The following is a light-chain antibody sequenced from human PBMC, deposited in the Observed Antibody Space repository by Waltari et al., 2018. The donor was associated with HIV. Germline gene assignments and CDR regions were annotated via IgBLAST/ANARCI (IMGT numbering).Light chain of an antibody. CDR2: SKD. CDR1: TSNIGQNT. V-gene: IGLV1-44*01. J-gene: IGLJ2*01. CDR3: AAWDDSLNGVV. Sequence: QSVLTQPPSASGTPGQGVTISCSGSTSNIGQNTVNWYQQFPGSAPKLLIYSKDQRPSGVPDRISGAKSGTSASLAISGLQSEDDTDYYCAAWDDSLNGVVFGGGTTLTVL.